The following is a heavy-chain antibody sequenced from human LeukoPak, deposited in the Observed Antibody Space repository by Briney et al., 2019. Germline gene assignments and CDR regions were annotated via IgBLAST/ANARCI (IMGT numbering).Heavy chain of an antibody. CDR3: VIGVGWQPDY. Sequence: SETLSLTCTVFGDSVTGYFLNWVRQPPGKGLEWIGHIYKIGTTNYNPSLKSRLTISADMSKNQFSLQLRSVTAADTAVYYCVIGVGWQPDYWGQGALVTVSS. CDR1: GDSVTGYF. V-gene: IGHV4-59*02. CDR2: IYKIGTT. D-gene: IGHD2-15*01. J-gene: IGHJ4*02.